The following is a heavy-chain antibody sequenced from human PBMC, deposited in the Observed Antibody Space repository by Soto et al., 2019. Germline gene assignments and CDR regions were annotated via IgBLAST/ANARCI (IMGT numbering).Heavy chain of an antibody. Sequence: QVQLVQSGADLKKPGSSVKVSCQASGGTFSNYAISWVRQAPGQGLEWMGKIIPIFGTTNYAQNFRGRVTITADEYTTTDYMERSSLRSDDTALYYCARELPPAPGSFREDALDIWGQGTMITVSS. D-gene: IGHD3-10*01. CDR2: IIPIFGTT. CDR1: GGTFSNYA. CDR3: ARELPPAPGSFREDALDI. V-gene: IGHV1-69*15. J-gene: IGHJ3*02.